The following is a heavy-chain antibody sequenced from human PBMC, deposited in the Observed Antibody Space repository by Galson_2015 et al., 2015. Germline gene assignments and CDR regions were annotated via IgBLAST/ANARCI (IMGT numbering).Heavy chain of an antibody. CDR3: ARGGILELVG. CDR1: GGSISSYY. Sequence: SETLSLTCTVSGGSISSYYWSWIRQSPGKGLEWIGYIYYSGSTNYNPSLKSRVTISVDTSKNQFSLKLSSVTAADTAVYYCARGGILELVGWGQGTLVTVSS. CDR2: IYYSGST. D-gene: IGHD3-3*01. J-gene: IGHJ4*02. V-gene: IGHV4-59*01.